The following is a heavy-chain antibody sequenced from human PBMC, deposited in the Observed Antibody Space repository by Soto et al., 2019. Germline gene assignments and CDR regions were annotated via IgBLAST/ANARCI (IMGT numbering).Heavy chain of an antibody. CDR1: GFTFSSYA. J-gene: IGHJ6*02. D-gene: IGHD1-26*01. CDR2: ISYDGSNK. CDR3: ARAAFSGSYPAYYGMDV. V-gene: IGHV3-30-3*01. Sequence: GGSLRLSCAASGFTFSSYAIHWVRQAPGKGLEWVAVISYDGSNKYYADSVKGRFTISRDNSKNMLYLQMNSLRGEDTAVFYCARAAFSGSYPAYYGMDVWGQGTTVPVSS.